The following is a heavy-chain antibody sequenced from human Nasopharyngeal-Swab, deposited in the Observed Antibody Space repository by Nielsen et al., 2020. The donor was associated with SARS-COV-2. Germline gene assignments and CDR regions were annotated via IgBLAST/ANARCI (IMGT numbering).Heavy chain of an antibody. CDR1: GYTFNNYY. Sequence: ASVKGPCKASGYTFNNYYIHWVRQAPGQGLEWMGMINPGSGGTTYAQKFQGRVTMTRDTSTSTVFMDLSSLRSEDTAVYYCARRGRCSGSSCDMGVWGQGTTVTVSS. D-gene: IGHD2-2*01. CDR2: INPGSGGT. CDR3: ARRGRCSGSSCDMGV. V-gene: IGHV1-46*02. J-gene: IGHJ6*02.